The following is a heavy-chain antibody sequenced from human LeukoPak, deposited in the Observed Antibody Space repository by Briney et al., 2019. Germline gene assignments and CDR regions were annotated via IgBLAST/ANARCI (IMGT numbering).Heavy chain of an antibody. D-gene: IGHD6-13*01. J-gene: IGHJ4*02. Sequence: PSETLSLTCTVSGGSISSYYWSWIRQPAGKGLEWIGRIYTSGSTNYNPSLKSRVTMSVDTSKNQFPLKLSSVTAADTAVYFCASLRAAGTIDYWGQGTLVTVSS. CDR1: GGSISSYY. CDR3: ASLRAAGTIDY. CDR2: IYTSGST. V-gene: IGHV4-4*07.